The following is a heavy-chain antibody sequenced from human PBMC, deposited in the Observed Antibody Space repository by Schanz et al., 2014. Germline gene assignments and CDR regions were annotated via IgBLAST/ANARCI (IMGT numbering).Heavy chain of an antibody. CDR1: GFTFSKYG. CDR2: IWYNGSNK. D-gene: IGHD2-21*02. Sequence: QVQLVESGGGVVQPGRSLRLSCAASGFTFSKYGAHWVRQAPGKGLEWVAVIWYNGSNKYYADSVKGRFTISRDNAKNSLYLQMNSLRAEDTAVYYCARPSDSSWYMDVWGKGTTVTVSS. CDR3: ARPSDSSWYMDV. J-gene: IGHJ6*03. V-gene: IGHV3-33*03.